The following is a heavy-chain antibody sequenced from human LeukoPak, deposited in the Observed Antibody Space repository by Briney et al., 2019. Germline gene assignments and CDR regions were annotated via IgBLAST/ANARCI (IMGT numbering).Heavy chain of an antibody. D-gene: IGHD2-2*01. CDR2: IIPIFGTA. CDR3: ARALLRYCSSTSCYWFDP. Sequence: SVKVSCKASGGTFSSYVISWMRQAPGQGLEWMGGIIPIFGTANYAQKFQGRVTITADESTSTAYMELSSLRSEDTAVYYCARALLRYCSSTSCYWFDPWGQGTLVTVSS. J-gene: IGHJ5*02. CDR1: GGTFSSYV. V-gene: IGHV1-69*13.